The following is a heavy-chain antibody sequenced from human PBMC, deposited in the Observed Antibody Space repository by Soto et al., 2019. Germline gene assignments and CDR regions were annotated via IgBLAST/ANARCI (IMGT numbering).Heavy chain of an antibody. V-gene: IGHV3-30*18. D-gene: IGHD2-21*02. CDR1: GFTFSTYV. CDR3: AKEGDSNYYYYYGMDV. CDR2: ISYDGSNT. Sequence: QVHLVASGGGVVQPGRSLRLSCAASGFTFSTYVVHWVRQAPGKGLEWVAAISYDGSNTYYVDSVKGRFTISSDNSKNTLYLQRNSLRAEDTAVYYCAKEGDSNYYYYYGMDVWGQGTTVTVS. J-gene: IGHJ6*02.